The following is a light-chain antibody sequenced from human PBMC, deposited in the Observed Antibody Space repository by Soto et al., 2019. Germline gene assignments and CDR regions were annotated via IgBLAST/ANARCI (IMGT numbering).Light chain of an antibody. CDR1: QSVSSY. Sequence: VMTQSPATLSVYTGERATLSCWASQSVSSYLAWYQQKPGQAPRLLIYDASNRATGIPARFSGSGSGTDFTLTISSLEPEDFAVYYCQQRSNWPRLTFGGGTIVDIK. CDR3: QQRSNWPRLT. J-gene: IGKJ4*01. V-gene: IGKV3-11*01. CDR2: DAS.